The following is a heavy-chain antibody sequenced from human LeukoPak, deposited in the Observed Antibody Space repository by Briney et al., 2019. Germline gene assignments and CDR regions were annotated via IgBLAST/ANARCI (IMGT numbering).Heavy chain of an antibody. D-gene: IGHD4-23*01. J-gene: IGHJ4*02. CDR2: ISGSAGST. CDR3: AKDRSLDGGNSNGYFDS. CDR1: GFTFSSYA. V-gene: IGHV3-23*01. Sequence: GGSLRLSCAASGFTFSSYAMNWVRQAPGKGLEWVSIISGSAGSTYYADSVKGRFTISRDNSKNTLFLQMNSLRAEDTAVYYCAKDRSLDGGNSNGYFDSWGQGTLVTVSS.